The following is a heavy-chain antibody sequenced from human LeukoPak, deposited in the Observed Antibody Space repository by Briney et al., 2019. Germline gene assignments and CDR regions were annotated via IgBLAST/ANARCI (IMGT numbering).Heavy chain of an antibody. CDR1: GYTFTSYG. CDR2: ISAYNGNT. V-gene: IGHV1-18*01. Sequence: ASVKVSCKASGYTFTSYGISWVRQAPGQGLEWMGWISAYNGNTNYAQKLQGRVTMTTDTSTSTAYMELRSLRSDDTAVYYCARTVGDLYDILTGYTIYYYYYMDVWGKGTTVTISS. D-gene: IGHD3-9*01. CDR3: ARTVGDLYDILTGYTIYYYYYMDV. J-gene: IGHJ6*03.